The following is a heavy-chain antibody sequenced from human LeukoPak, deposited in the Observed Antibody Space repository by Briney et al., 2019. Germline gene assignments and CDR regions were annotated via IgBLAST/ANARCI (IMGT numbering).Heavy chain of an antibody. D-gene: IGHD2-2*01. CDR2: INSNHGGT. CDR1: GYIFTCFY. J-gene: IGHJ5*02. V-gene: IGHV1-2*02. Sequence: GASVKVSCKASGYIFTCFYMHWVRQAPGQGPEWMGWINSNHGGTKNAQKFHDRVTMTRDTSLTTAYMELTRLTSDDTAFYYCARNGQLLSGGNWFDPWGQGALVTVSS. CDR3: ARNGQLLSGGNWFDP.